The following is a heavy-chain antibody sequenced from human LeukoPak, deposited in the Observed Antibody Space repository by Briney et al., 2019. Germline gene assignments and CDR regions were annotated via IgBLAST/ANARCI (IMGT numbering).Heavy chain of an antibody. CDR1: GFTFSIYW. CDR2: IKQDGSEK. J-gene: IGHJ4*02. Sequence: GGSLRLSCAASGFTFSIYWMSWVRQAPGKGLEWVANIKQDGSEKYYADSVKGRFTISRDNAKNSVYLQMNSLRAEDTAVYYCARDSDFDHWGQGILVTVSS. V-gene: IGHV3-7*04. CDR3: ARDSDFDH.